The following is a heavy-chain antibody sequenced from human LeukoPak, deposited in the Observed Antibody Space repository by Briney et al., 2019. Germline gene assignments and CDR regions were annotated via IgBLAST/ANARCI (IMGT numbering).Heavy chain of an antibody. Sequence: PSETLSLTCTVSGGSIRSYYCSWLRQPPGKGLEWIGYINYSGSTSYNPSLRSRVTISVDTSKNQFSLKLSSVTAADTAVYYCTSSTPGGWFDPWDRATLVTVSS. D-gene: IGHD2/OR15-2a*01. CDR1: GGSIRSYY. CDR3: TSSTPGGWFDP. V-gene: IGHV4-59*01. CDR2: INYSGST. J-gene: IGHJ5*02.